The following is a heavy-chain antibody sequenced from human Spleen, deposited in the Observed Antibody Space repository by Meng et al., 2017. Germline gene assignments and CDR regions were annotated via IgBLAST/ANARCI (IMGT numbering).Heavy chain of an antibody. Sequence: QAQLVQCGIEVKKPGASVKVPCKTSGYTFTGYFMHWVRQAPGQGLEWMGRINPGTGGTDYAQKFHGRVAMTSDTSINTAYMELSRLKSDDTAVYFCASGMAVIDYWGQGTLVTVSS. CDR2: INPGTGGT. J-gene: IGHJ4*02. V-gene: IGHV1-2*06. CDR1: GYTFTGYF. CDR3: ASGMAVIDY. D-gene: IGHD5-24*01.